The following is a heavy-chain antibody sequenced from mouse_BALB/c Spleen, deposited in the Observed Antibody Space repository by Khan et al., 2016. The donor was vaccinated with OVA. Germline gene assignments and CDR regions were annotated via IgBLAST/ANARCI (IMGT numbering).Heavy chain of an antibody. J-gene: IGHJ3*01. Sequence: EVQLQESGPSLVKPSQTLSLTCSVTGDSITSGYWNWIRKFPENKLEYMGYIIYTGYTYYNPSLQSRISITRRKSKNQYYLQLNSVTDEDTATYYCARSTYRYAFVYWGQGTLVTVSA. CDR1: GDSITSGY. D-gene: IGHD2-12*01. CDR2: IIYTGYT. CDR3: ARSTYRYAFVY. V-gene: IGHV3-8*02.